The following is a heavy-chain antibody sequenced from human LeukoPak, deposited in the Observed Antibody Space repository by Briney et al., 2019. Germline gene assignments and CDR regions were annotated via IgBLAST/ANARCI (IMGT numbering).Heavy chain of an antibody. J-gene: IGHJ3*02. D-gene: IGHD3-10*01. V-gene: IGHV3-30-3*02. CDR1: GFTFRSFA. Sequence: GGSLRLSCAASGFTFRSFAMHWVRQAPGKGLEWVAVVSTDGSNQYYADSVKGRFTISRDNSKNTLYLQMNSLRAEDTAVYYCAKPREGMTHDAFDIWGQGTMVTVSS. CDR2: VSTDGSNQ. CDR3: AKPREGMTHDAFDI.